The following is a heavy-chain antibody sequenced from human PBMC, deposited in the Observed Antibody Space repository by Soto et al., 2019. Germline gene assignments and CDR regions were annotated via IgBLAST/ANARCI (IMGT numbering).Heavy chain of an antibody. Sequence: SVKVSCKASGVTFSSYAISWVRQAPVQGLEWMGWIIPIFGTANYAQKFQGSVTITADKPTSTAYMELTSLRSEDTAVYYCARSAGDDSSGYFQYNWFDPWSQGTLVTVSS. D-gene: IGHD3-22*01. J-gene: IGHJ5*02. CDR2: IIPIFGTA. CDR3: ARSAGDDSSGYFQYNWFDP. V-gene: IGHV1-69*06. CDR1: GVTFSSYA.